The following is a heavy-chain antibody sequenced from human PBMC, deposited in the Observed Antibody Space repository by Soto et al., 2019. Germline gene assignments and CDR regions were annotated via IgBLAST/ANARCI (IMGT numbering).Heavy chain of an antibody. V-gene: IGHV4-61*08. CDR2: IYYSGST. J-gene: IGHJ6*02. Sequence: SETLSLTCTVFGASISYGGFSWSWIRQSPGKGLEWIGYIYYSGSTNYNPSLKSRVTISVDTSKNQFSLKLSSVTAADTAVYYCARDKASGGYYYGMDVWGQGTTVTVS. CDR3: ARDKASGGYYYGMDV. D-gene: IGHD2-15*01. CDR1: GASISYGGFS.